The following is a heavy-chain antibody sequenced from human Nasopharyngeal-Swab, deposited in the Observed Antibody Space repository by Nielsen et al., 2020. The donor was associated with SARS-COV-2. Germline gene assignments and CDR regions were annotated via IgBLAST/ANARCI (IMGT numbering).Heavy chain of an antibody. CDR1: GFTFSGYT. J-gene: IGHJ5*02. CDR2: ISSTTPYI. V-gene: IGHV3-21*01. Sequence: GGSLRLSCVASGFTFSGYTMNWVRQAPGKGLEWISSISSTTPYIYYADSVKGRFTISRDNPKNSLYLQMNFLRVEDTAMYYCARDTGGPPNYFDPWGQGTLVTVSS. CDR3: ARDTGGPPNYFDP. D-gene: IGHD1-7*01.